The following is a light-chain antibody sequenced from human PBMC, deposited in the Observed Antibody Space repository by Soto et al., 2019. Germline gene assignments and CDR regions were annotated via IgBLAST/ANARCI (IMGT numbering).Light chain of an antibody. J-gene: IGLJ1*01. CDR1: KLGDKY. CDR2: QDS. CDR3: QAWDSSTGV. V-gene: IGLV3-1*01. Sequence: SYELTQPPSVSVSPGQTASITGSGDKLGDKYACWYQQKPGQSPVLVIYQDSKRPSAIPEPFSGSNSGNTATLTISGTQAMDEADYYCQAWDSSTGVFGTGTKLTVL.